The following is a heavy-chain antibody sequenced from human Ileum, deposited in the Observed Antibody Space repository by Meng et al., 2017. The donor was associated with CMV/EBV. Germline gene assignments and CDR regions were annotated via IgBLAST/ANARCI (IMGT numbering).Heavy chain of an antibody. Sequence: SETLSLTCTVSGGSVSSGSYYCSWIRQPPAKGLEWSESIYYSGSTNYNPSLKSRVTISVDTSKNQFSLTLSSVTAADTDVYYCANGYYFDSWGQGTLVTVSS. J-gene: IGHJ4*02. CDR1: GGSVSSGSYY. D-gene: IGHD3-10*01. CDR2: IYYSGST. V-gene: IGHV4-61*01. CDR3: ANGYYFDS.